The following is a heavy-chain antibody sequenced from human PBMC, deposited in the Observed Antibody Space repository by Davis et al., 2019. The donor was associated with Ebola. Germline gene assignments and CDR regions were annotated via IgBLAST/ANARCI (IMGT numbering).Heavy chain of an antibody. CDR3: ARDQAYYDFWSGYYTR. D-gene: IGHD3-3*01. CDR2: LNSDCSST. Sequence: GESLKISCAASGFTFSSYRMHWVRQAPGKGLVWVSRLNSDCSSTSYADSVKGRFTISRDNAKNTLYLQMNSLRAEDTAVYYCARDQAYYDFWSGYYTRWGQGTLVTVSS. J-gene: IGHJ1*01. V-gene: IGHV3-74*01. CDR1: GFTFSSYR.